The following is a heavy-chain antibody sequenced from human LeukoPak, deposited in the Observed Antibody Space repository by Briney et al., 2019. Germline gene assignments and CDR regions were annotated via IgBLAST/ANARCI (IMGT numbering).Heavy chain of an antibody. CDR1: GFTFNSFG. D-gene: IGHD3-16*01. CDR2: ISGSRGDT. J-gene: IGHJ1*01. Sequence: GGSLRLSCAASGFTFNSFGMHWVRQAPGKGLEWVSSISGSRGDTDYADSVKGRFTISRDNLKNTLYLQMNSLRAEDTAVYYCAKGWGDYVWGSCHLWGHGTLGTVSS. CDR3: AKGWGDYVWGSCHL. V-gene: IGHV3-23*01.